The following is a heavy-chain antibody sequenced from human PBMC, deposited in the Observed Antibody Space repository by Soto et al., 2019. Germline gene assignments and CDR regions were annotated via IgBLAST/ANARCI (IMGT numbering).Heavy chain of an antibody. D-gene: IGHD3-22*01. Sequence: PGGSLRLSCAASGFSFCKLWMSWVRQTPGRGLEWVANIGQDGSEKNYVDSVKGRFTISRDNAKNSLYLQMNSLRVEDTAVYYCAKDSYDSSGYYYEEEAFDIWGQGTMVTVSS. V-gene: IGHV3-7*05. CDR1: GFSFCKLW. CDR2: IGQDGSEK. J-gene: IGHJ3*02. CDR3: AKDSYDSSGYYYEEEAFDI.